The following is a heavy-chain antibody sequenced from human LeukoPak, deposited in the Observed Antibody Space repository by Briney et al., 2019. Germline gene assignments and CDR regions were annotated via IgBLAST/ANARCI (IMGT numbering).Heavy chain of an antibody. Sequence: GGSLRLSCAASGFTISRSSMHWVRQAPGKGLEFVSAISRSGGNTYYANSVKGRFTISRDTSKNTLYHQVGSLRVEDMAVYYCARVGDRSGNGYSHWGQGTLVTVSS. D-gene: IGHD2-2*03. CDR1: GFTISRSS. V-gene: IGHV3-64*01. CDR2: ISRSGGNT. J-gene: IGHJ4*02. CDR3: ARVGDRSGNGYSH.